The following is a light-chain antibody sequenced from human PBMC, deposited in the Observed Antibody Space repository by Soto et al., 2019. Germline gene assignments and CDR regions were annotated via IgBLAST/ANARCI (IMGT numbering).Light chain of an antibody. CDR3: QQHETFSGP. J-gene: IGKJ1*01. V-gene: IGKV1-5*01. CDR1: QSVSGW. Sequence: DIQMTQSPSTLSGSVGDRVTITCRASQSVSGWLAWYQQKPGEAPKLLIYDASALPRGVPSRFSGSGSGTKFTLTIASLQPDDFATYYCQQHETFSGPFGPGTKVDIK. CDR2: DAS.